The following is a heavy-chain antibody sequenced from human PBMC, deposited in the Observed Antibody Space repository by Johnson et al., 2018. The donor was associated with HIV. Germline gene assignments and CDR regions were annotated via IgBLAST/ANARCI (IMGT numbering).Heavy chain of an antibody. CDR1: GFTFSNAW. D-gene: IGHD1-26*01. CDR2: ISIGGST. Sequence: VQLVESGGGLVKPGGSLRLSCAASGFTFSNAWMSWVRQAPGKGLEWVSVISIGGSTYYADSVQGRFTISRDNSKNTLYLQVNRLRAEDTDVYYCARDWASGSYFWGRGAFDIWGQGTMVTVSS. V-gene: IGHV3-66*02. CDR3: ARDWASGSYFWGRGAFDI. J-gene: IGHJ3*02.